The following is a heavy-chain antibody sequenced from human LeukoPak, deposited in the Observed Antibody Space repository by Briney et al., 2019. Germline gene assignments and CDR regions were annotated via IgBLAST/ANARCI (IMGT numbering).Heavy chain of an antibody. CDR2: IKSKIDGGTT. CDR3: ATQPSGSFPYYFDN. V-gene: IGHV3-15*07. CDR1: GFTFSNAW. D-gene: IGHD3-3*01. Sequence: GGSLRLSCAASGFTFSNAWVNWVRLAPGKGLEWVGRIKSKIDGGTTDYAAPVKGRFTISRDDSKTSLYLQMNSLKTEDTAMYYCATQPSGSFPYYFDNWGQGTLVTVSS. J-gene: IGHJ4*02.